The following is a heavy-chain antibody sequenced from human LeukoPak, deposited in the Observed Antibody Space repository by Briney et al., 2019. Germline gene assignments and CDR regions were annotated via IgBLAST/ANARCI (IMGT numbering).Heavy chain of an antibody. J-gene: IGHJ5*02. CDR2: IIPIFGTA. CDR3: ARAVGVVPAANSPLGYNWFDP. V-gene: IGHV1-69*05. D-gene: IGHD2-2*01. CDR1: GGTFSSYA. Sequence: ASVKVSCKASGGTFSSYAISWVRQAPGQGLEWMGRIIPIFGTANYAQKFQGRVTITTDESTSTAYMELSSLRSEDTAVYYCARAVGVVPAANSPLGYNWFDPWGQGTLVTVSS.